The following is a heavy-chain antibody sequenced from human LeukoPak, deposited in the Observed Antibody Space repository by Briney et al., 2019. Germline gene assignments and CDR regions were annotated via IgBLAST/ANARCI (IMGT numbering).Heavy chain of an antibody. CDR3: AKWSGDYPSYYLDY. V-gene: IGHV3-30*02. Sequence: GGSLRLSCAASGFTFSSFGLHWVRQAPGKGLEWVALIRSDGSSKNYADSVKGRFTISRNTSKNTVHLQMNNLRAEDTAVYYCAKWSGDYPSYYLDYWGQGTLVTVSS. CDR2: IRSDGSSK. J-gene: IGHJ4*02. CDR1: GFTFSSFG. D-gene: IGHD4-17*01.